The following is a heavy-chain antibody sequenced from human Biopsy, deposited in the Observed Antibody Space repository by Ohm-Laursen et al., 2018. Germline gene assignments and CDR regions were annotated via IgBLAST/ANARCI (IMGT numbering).Heavy chain of an antibody. CDR3: ARGTGRYYVYGAFDI. Sequence: GTLSLTWTVSGDSISSYYWSWIRQPPGKGLQWIGYVYYTGSTDYNLSLESRVTMSVDTSKNQFSLNLRSVTAADTAVYYCARGTGRYYVYGAFDIWGQGTVVTVSS. D-gene: IGHD1-26*01. J-gene: IGHJ3*02. CDR2: VYYTGST. CDR1: GDSISSYY. V-gene: IGHV4-59*12.